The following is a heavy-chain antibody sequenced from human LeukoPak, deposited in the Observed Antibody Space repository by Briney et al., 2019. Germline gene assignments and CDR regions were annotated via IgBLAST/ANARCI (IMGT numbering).Heavy chain of an antibody. CDR2: INHSGST. Sequence: SETLSLTCAVYGGSFSGYYWSWIRQPPGKGLEWIGEINHSGSTNYNPSLKSRVTISADTSKNQFSLKLSSVTAADTAVYYCARRAGYYYDSSGYFAYWGQGTLVTVSS. V-gene: IGHV4-34*01. CDR1: GGSFSGYY. D-gene: IGHD3-22*01. J-gene: IGHJ4*02. CDR3: ARRAGYYYDSSGYFAY.